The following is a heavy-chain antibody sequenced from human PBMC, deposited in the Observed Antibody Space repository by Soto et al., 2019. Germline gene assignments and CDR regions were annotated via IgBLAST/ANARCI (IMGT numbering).Heavy chain of an antibody. Sequence: QVQLQESGPGLVKPSETLSLTCAVSGASIRSYHWSWIRQPAGKGLEWIGRMQHTGNTNYNPSLKGRVTMSVDTSTNQISLKMTSVTAADTAVYFCAKDVSSRRWFDPWGQGILVIVSS. J-gene: IGHJ5*02. CDR2: MQHTGNT. V-gene: IGHV4-4*07. CDR1: GASIRSYH. D-gene: IGHD3-16*01. CDR3: AKDVSSRRWFDP.